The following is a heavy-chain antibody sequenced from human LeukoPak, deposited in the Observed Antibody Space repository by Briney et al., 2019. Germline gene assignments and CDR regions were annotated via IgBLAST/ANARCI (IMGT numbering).Heavy chain of an antibody. Sequence: SETLSLTCAVYGGSFSGYYWSWIRQPPGKGLEWIREINHSGSTNYNPSLKSRVTISVDTSKNQFSLKLSSVTAADTAVYYCARGGYCSSTSCLRGGPYYYYYYMDVWGKGTTVTVSS. D-gene: IGHD2-2*01. CDR3: ARGGYCSSTSCLRGGPYYYYYYMDV. CDR2: INHSGST. J-gene: IGHJ6*03. V-gene: IGHV4-34*01. CDR1: GGSFSGYY.